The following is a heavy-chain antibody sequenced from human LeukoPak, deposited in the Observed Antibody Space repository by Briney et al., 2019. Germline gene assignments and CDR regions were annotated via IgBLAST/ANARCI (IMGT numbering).Heavy chain of an antibody. CDR2: IYYSGST. Sequence: SETLSLTCTVSGGSISSYYWSWIRQPPGKGLEWIGYIYYSGSTNYNPSLKSRVTISVDTSKNQFSLKLSSVTAADTAVYYCARVDYDSSGYHKGWFDPWGQGTLVTVSS. CDR1: GGSISSYY. CDR3: ARVDYDSSGYHKGWFDP. D-gene: IGHD3-22*01. J-gene: IGHJ5*02. V-gene: IGHV4-59*01.